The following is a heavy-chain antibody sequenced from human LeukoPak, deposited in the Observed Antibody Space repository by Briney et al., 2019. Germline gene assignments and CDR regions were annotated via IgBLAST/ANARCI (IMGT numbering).Heavy chain of an antibody. CDR3: ARRGLGYCSSSSCLPYAFDI. CDR2: IYYSGST. Sequence: SETLSLTCTVSGGSISSYYWTWIRQTPGKGLECIGYIYYSGSTNYNPSLKSRVTISVDTSKNQFSLKLSSVTAADTAVYYCARRGLGYCSSSSCLPYAFDIWGQGTMVTVSS. J-gene: IGHJ3*02. D-gene: IGHD2-2*01. V-gene: IGHV4-59*12. CDR1: GGSISSYY.